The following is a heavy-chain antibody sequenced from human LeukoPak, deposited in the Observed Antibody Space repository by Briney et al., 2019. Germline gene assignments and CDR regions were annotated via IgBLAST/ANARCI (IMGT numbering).Heavy chain of an antibody. D-gene: IGHD2-21*02. Sequence: GASVKVSCKASGGTFSTYAINWVRQAPGQGLAWMGGIIPISGTANYAQKFQGRVTITADKSTSTAYMELSSLRSEDTAVYYCARAPLGGDYDYYYYMDVWGKGTTVTVSS. V-gene: IGHV1-69*06. CDR3: ARAPLGGDYDYYYYMDV. CDR2: IIPISGTA. CDR1: GGTFSTYA. J-gene: IGHJ6*03.